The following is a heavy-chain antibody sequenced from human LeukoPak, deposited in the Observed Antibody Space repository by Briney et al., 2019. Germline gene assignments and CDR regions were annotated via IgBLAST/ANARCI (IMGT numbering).Heavy chain of an antibody. J-gene: IGHJ4*02. CDR3: ARDSDYYGSGSYDY. Sequence: SETLSLTCTVSGGSINSSSYYWGWIRQPPGKGLEWIGSLYYSGNTYYNPSLKSRVTISVHSSKNQFPLKLSSVTAADTAVYYCARDSDYYGSGSYDYWGQGTLVTVSS. D-gene: IGHD3-10*01. CDR2: LYYSGNT. V-gene: IGHV4-39*06. CDR1: GGSINSSSYY.